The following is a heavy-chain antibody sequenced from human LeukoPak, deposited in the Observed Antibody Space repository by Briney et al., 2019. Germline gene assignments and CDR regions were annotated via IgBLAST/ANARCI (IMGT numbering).Heavy chain of an antibody. J-gene: IGHJ4*02. CDR2: IIPIFGTA. V-gene: IGHV1-69*13. Sequence: SVKVSCKASGGTFSSYAISWVRQAPGQGLEWMGGIIPIFGTANYAQKFQGRVTITADESTSTAYMELSSLRSEDTAVYYCARGGHEQQLTYYFDYWGQGTLVTVSS. CDR3: ARGGHEQQLTYYFDY. D-gene: IGHD6-13*01. CDR1: GGTFSSYA.